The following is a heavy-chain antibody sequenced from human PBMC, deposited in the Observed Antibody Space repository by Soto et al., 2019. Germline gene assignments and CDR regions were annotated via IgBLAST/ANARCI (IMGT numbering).Heavy chain of an antibody. Sequence: GGSVKVCWKACGDSLTSYDMHSVRQAPGQGLHWMGITNPSYGSTNYAQKFHGRFTMTSDTSTSTVYMEMSSLRSEDTAMYFRARSYVTSRPTDFSGQGTLVTVYS. CDR3: ARSYVTSRPTDF. J-gene: IGHJ4*02. CDR1: GDSLTSYD. V-gene: IGHV1-46*01. D-gene: IGHD3-10*02. CDR2: TNPSYGST.